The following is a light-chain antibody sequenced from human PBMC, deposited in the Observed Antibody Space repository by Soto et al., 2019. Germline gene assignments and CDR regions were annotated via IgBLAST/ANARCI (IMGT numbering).Light chain of an antibody. J-gene: IGLJ3*02. V-gene: IGLV2-14*01. CDR1: SSDVGGYTY. CDR2: QVN. Sequence: QSALTQPASVSGSPGQSITISCTGTSSDVGGYTYVSWYQQHPGTAPKLMIYQVNNQPSGISNRFSGSKSGNTASLTISGLQSEEEADYYCSSYTSSNTGVFGGGTKLTVL. CDR3: SSYTSSNTGV.